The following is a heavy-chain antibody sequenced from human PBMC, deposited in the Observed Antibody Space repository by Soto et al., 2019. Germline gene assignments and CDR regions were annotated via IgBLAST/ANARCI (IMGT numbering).Heavy chain of an antibody. CDR1: GYTFTSYA. Sequence: ASVKVSCKASGYTFTSYAMHWVRQAPGQRLEWMGWINAGNGNTKYSQKFQGRVTITRDTSASTAYMELSSLRSEDTAVYYCARVLLSGSYYYYYMDVWGKGTTATVSS. CDR3: ARVLLSGSYYYYYMDV. J-gene: IGHJ6*03. CDR2: INAGNGNT. D-gene: IGHD1-26*01. V-gene: IGHV1-3*01.